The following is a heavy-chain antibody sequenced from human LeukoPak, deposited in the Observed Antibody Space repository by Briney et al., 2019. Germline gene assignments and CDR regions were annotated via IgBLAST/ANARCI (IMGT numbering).Heavy chain of an antibody. D-gene: IGHD3-10*01. CDR3: AKDRGPKEYYFDY. V-gene: IGHV3-30*18. J-gene: IGHJ4*02. Sequence: GGSLRLSCAASGFTFSSYGMHWVRQAPGKGLEWVAVISYDGSNKYYADSVKGRFTISRDNSKNTLHLQMNSLRAEDTAVYYCAKDRGPKEYYFDYWGQGTLVTVSS. CDR2: ISYDGSNK. CDR1: GFTFSSYG.